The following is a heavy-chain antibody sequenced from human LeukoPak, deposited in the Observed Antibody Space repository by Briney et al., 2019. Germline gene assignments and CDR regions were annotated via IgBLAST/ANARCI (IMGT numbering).Heavy chain of an antibody. CDR3: AKTSTYDSSGFNY. Sequence: PGGSLRLSCAASGFTFDDYAMHWVRQAPGKGLEWVSGISWNSGSIGYADSVKGRFTISRDNAKNSLYLQMNSLRAEDTALYYCAKTSTYDSSGFNYCGQGTLVTVSS. J-gene: IGHJ4*02. CDR2: ISWNSGSI. CDR1: GFTFDDYA. V-gene: IGHV3-9*01. D-gene: IGHD3-22*01.